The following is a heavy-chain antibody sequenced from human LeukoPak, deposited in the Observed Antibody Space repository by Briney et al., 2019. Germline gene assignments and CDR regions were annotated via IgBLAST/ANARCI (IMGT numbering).Heavy chain of an antibody. D-gene: IGHD5-18*01. Sequence: PGGSLRLSCAASGFTFSSYGMHWVRQAPGKGLEWVSSISSSSSYIYYADSVKGRFTISRDNAKNSLYLQMNSLRAEDTAVYYCAFRGYSYGYLDYWGQGTLVTVSS. CDR1: GFTFSSYG. CDR2: ISSSSSYI. J-gene: IGHJ4*02. CDR3: AFRGYSYGYLDY. V-gene: IGHV3-21*01.